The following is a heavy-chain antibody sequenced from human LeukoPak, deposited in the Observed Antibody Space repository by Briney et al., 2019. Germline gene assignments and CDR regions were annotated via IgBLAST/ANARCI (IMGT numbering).Heavy chain of an antibody. CDR1: GGSICSYY. Sequence: SETLSLTCTVSGGSICSYYWSWIRQPPGKGVEWIGYIYYSGSTNYNPSLKSRVTISVDTSKNQFSLKLSSVTAADTAVYYCARIGYCSGGSCYGDYYGMDVWGQGTTVTVSS. CDR2: IYYSGST. J-gene: IGHJ6*02. CDR3: ARIGYCSGGSCYGDYYGMDV. D-gene: IGHD2-15*01. V-gene: IGHV4-59*08.